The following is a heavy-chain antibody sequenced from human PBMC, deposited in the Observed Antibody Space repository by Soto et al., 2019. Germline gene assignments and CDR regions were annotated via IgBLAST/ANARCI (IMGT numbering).Heavy chain of an antibody. CDR1: GYSFTSYW. V-gene: IGHV5-51*01. J-gene: IGHJ3*02. CDR3: ARYLVGATTGPDAFDI. CDR2: IYPGDSDT. Sequence: LGESLKISCKGSGYSFTSYWIGWVRQMPGKGLEWMGIIYPGDSDTRYSPSFQGQVTISADKSISTAYLQWSSLKASDTAMYYCARYLVGATTGPDAFDIWGQGTMVTVSS. D-gene: IGHD1-26*01.